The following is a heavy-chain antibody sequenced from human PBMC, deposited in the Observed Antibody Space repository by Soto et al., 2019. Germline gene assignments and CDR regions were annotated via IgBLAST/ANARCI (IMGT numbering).Heavy chain of an antibody. Sequence: EVQLFESGGGLVQPGGSLRLSCAASGVTFSSYAMSWVRQAPGKGLEWVSDISGSGGSTYYADSVKGRFTISSENAKNTLYLQMNSLRAEDTAVYYCAKEDYASGFDPWGQGTLVTVSS. CDR3: AKEDYASGFDP. J-gene: IGHJ5*02. D-gene: IGHD3-16*01. V-gene: IGHV3-23*01. CDR1: GVTFSSYA. CDR2: ISGSGGST.